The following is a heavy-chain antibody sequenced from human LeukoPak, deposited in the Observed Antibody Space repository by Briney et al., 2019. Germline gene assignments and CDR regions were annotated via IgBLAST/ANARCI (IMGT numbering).Heavy chain of an antibody. CDR2: IYPGDSDT. D-gene: IGHD2-15*01. CDR3: ARGADIVVVAFDY. CDR1: GYSFTSYW. J-gene: IGHJ4*02. Sequence: GESLKISCKGSGYSFTSYWIGWVRQMPGKCLEWMGIIYPGDSDTRYSPSFQGQVTISADKSISTAYLQWSSLKASDTAMYYCARGADIVVVAFDYWGQGTLVTVSS. V-gene: IGHV5-51*01.